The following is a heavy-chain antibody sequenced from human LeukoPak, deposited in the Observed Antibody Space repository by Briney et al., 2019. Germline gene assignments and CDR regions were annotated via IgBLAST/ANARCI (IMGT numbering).Heavy chain of an antibody. J-gene: IGHJ4*02. Sequence: SETLSLTCTVSGGSISSYYWSWIRQPPGKGLEWIGYIYYSGSTNYNPSLKSRVTISVDTSKNQFSLKLSSVTAADTAVYYCAREASGSYYYPFDYWGQGALVTVSS. D-gene: IGHD3-10*01. CDR3: AREASGSYYYPFDY. V-gene: IGHV4-59*01. CDR2: IYYSGST. CDR1: GGSISSYY.